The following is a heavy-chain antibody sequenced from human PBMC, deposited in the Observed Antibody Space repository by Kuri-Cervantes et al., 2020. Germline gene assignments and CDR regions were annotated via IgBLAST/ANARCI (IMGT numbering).Heavy chain of an antibody. Sequence: SVKVSCKASGGTFSSYAISWVRQAPGQGLEWMGGIIPIFGTANYAQKFQGRVTITADESTSTAYMELSSLRSEDTAVYYCARWRDGDCPAYFQHWGQGTLVTVSS. CDR2: IIPIFGTA. D-gene: IGHD2-21*02. V-gene: IGHV1-69*13. CDR3: ARWRDGDCPAYFQH. J-gene: IGHJ1*01. CDR1: GGTFSSYA.